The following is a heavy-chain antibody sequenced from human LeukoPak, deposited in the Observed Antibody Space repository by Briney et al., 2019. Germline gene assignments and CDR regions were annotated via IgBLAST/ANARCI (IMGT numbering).Heavy chain of an antibody. CDR3: ARRYCSGGSCYSSFDY. J-gene: IGHJ4*02. D-gene: IGHD2-15*01. V-gene: IGHV4-61*05. Sequence: PSETLSLTCTVSGGSISTNNYYWGWIRQPPGKGLEWIGYIYYSGSTNYNPSLKSRVTISVDMSKNQFSLKLSSVTAADTAVYYCARRYCSGGSCYSSFDYWGQGTLVTVSS. CDR1: GGSISTNNYY. CDR2: IYYSGST.